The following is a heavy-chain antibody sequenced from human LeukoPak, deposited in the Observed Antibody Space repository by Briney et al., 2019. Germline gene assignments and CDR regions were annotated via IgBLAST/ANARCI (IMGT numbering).Heavy chain of an antibody. V-gene: IGHV1-46*01. Sequence: ASVKVSCKASGYTFTSYYMHWARQAPGQGLEWMGIINPSGGSTSYAQKFQGRVTMTRDTSTSTVYMELSSLRSEDTAVYYCARDFGLDLYGSGANNWFDPWGQGTLVTVSS. J-gene: IGHJ5*02. CDR1: GYTFTSYY. CDR3: ARDFGLDLYGSGANNWFDP. CDR2: INPSGGST. D-gene: IGHD3-10*01.